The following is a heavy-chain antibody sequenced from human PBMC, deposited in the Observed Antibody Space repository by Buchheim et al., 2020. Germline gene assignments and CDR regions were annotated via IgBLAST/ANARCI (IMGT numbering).Heavy chain of an antibody. CDR1: GFTFSSYG. D-gene: IGHD2-2*01. CDR2: ISYDGSNK. Sequence: QVQLVESGGGVVQPGRSLRLSCAASGFTFSSYGMHWVRQAPGKGLEWVAVISYDGSNKYYADSVKGRLTISRDNSKNTLYLQMNSLRAEDTAVYYCAKEEDIVVVPAAMGPPFDYWGQGTL. J-gene: IGHJ4*02. V-gene: IGHV3-30*18. CDR3: AKEEDIVVVPAAMGPPFDY.